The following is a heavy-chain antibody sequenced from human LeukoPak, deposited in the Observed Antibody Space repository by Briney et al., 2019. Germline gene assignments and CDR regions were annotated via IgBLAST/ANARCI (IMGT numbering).Heavy chain of an antibody. CDR3: ARDQGDYYDSSGYFLFDP. J-gene: IGHJ5*02. D-gene: IGHD3-22*01. CDR1: GFTFSNYA. CDR2: MSYDGSNK. Sequence: GGSLRLSCAASGFTFSNYAMHWVRQAPGKGLEWVAVMSYDGSNKYYADSVKGRFTISRDNSKNTLYLQMNSLRAEDTAVYYCARDQGDYYDSSGYFLFDPWGQGTLVTVSS. V-gene: IGHV3-30-3*01.